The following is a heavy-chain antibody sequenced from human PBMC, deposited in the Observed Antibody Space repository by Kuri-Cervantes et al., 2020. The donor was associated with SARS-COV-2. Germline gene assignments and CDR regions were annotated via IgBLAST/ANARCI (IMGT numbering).Heavy chain of an antibody. Sequence: ETLSLTCAASGFTFSSYDMHWVRQATGKGLEWVSAIGTAGDPYYPGSAKGRFTISRENAKNSLYLQMNSLRAEDTAVYYCARDLVLWSSGGFDYWGQGTLVTVSS. V-gene: IGHV3-13*05. CDR3: ARDLVLWSSGGFDY. CDR2: IGTAGDP. J-gene: IGHJ4*02. D-gene: IGHD2-15*01. CDR1: GFTFSSYD.